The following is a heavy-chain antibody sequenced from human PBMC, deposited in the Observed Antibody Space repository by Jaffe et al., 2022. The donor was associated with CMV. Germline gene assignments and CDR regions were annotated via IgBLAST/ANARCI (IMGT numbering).Heavy chain of an antibody. Sequence: QVQLVQSGAEVKKPGSSVKVSCKASGGTFSSYAISWVRQAPGQGLEWMGRIIPILGIANYAQKFQGRVTITADKSTSTAYMELSSLRSEDTAVYYCASPWGYSSSWTDYMDVWGKGTTVTVSS. CDR2: IIPILGIA. CDR3: ASPWGYSSSWTDYMDV. V-gene: IGHV1-69*09. CDR1: GGTFSSYA. D-gene: IGHD6-13*01. J-gene: IGHJ6*03.